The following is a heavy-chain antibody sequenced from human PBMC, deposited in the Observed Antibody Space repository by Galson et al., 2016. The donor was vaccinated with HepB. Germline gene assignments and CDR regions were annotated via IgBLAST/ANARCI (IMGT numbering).Heavy chain of an antibody. CDR2: IIPIIGIG. CDR3: ARAGGDRQQLVLSYFDS. J-gene: IGHJ4*02. Sequence: SVKVSCKASGGTFNSYALNWVRQAPGQGLEWMGLIIPIIGIGNHAQKFQGRVTITADKSTSTAYMELSNVTSEDTAIYYCARAGGDRQQLVLSYFDSWVQGTLGTVSS. D-gene: IGHD6-13*01. V-gene: IGHV1-69*10. CDR1: GGTFNSYA.